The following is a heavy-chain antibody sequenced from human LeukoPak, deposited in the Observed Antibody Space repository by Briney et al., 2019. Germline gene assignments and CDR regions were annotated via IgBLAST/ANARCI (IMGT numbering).Heavy chain of an antibody. V-gene: IGHV1-24*01. Sequence: ASVKVSCKVSGYTLTELSMHWVRQAPGKGLEWMGGFDPEDGETIYAQKFQGRVTMTEDTSTDTAYMELSSLRSEDTAVYYCATDRIVGATPGAFDIWGQGTMVTVSS. CDR3: ATDRIVGATPGAFDI. J-gene: IGHJ3*02. CDR2: FDPEDGET. D-gene: IGHD1-26*01. CDR1: GYTLTELS.